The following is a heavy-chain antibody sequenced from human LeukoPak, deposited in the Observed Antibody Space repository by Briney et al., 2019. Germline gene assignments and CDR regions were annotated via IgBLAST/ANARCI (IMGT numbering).Heavy chain of an antibody. CDR2: IYYSGST. Sequence: LRLSCAASGFTFSSFSMNWVRQPPGKGLEWIGYIYYSGSTYYNPSLKSRVTISVDTSKNQFSLKLSSVTAADTAVYYCARVGDDSSGYLFDYWGQGTLVTVSS. CDR1: GFTFSSFS. D-gene: IGHD3-22*01. J-gene: IGHJ4*02. V-gene: IGHV4-30-4*08. CDR3: ARVGDDSSGYLFDY.